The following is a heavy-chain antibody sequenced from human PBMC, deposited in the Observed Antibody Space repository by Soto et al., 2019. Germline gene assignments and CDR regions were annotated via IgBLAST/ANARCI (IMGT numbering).Heavy chain of an antibody. CDR2: IHSSGST. J-gene: IGHJ4*01. V-gene: IGHV4-4*07. CDR3: ARARTSPAVDFDY. CDR1: GASMNSYH. D-gene: IGHD1-1*01. Sequence: SETLSLSCHVSGASMNSYHWSWIRQPAGKGLEWIGHIHSSGSTNYNPSLKSRVTMAVDTSKNQFSLRLMSLTAADTAVYYCARARTSPAVDFDYWGQGTLVTVSS.